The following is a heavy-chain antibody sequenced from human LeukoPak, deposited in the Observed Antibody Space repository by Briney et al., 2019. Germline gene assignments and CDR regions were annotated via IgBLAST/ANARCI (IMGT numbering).Heavy chain of an antibody. CDR3: ARGFDSGYDYGPTAFDY. CDR2: IYYSGST. J-gene: IGHJ4*02. V-gene: IGHV4-30-4*08. CDR1: GGSISSGDYY. Sequence: PSETLSLTCTVSGGSISSGDYYWSWIRQPPEKGLEWIGYIYYSGSTYYNPSLKSRVTISVDTSKNQFSLKLSSVTAADTAVYYCARGFDSGYDYGPTAFDYWGQGTLVTVSS. D-gene: IGHD5-12*01.